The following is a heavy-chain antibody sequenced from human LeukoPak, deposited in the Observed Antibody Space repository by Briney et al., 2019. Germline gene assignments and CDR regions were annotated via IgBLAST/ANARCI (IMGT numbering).Heavy chain of an antibody. J-gene: IGHJ4*02. CDR2: INPNSGST. V-gene: IGHV1-2*02. Sequence: ASVKVSCKASGYTFTGYYMHWVRQAPGQGLEWMGWINPNSGSTNYAQKFQGRVTMTRDTSISTAYMELSRLRSDDTAVYYCATLGYCSSTSCPQLLYFDYWGQGTLVTVSS. CDR1: GYTFTGYY. D-gene: IGHD2-2*01. CDR3: ATLGYCSSTSCPQLLYFDY.